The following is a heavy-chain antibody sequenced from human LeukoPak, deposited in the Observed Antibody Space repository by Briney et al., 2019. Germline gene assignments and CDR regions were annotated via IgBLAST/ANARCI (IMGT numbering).Heavy chain of an antibody. CDR2: ISGSGGST. J-gene: IGHJ6*03. V-gene: IGHV3-23*01. Sequence: GGSLRLSCAASGFTFSSYAMSWVRQAPGKGLEWVSAISGSGGSTYYADSVKGRFTISRDNAKNSLYLQMNSLRAEDTAVYYCARDGTWWLHTWNYYYYYYMDVWGKGTTVTVSS. D-gene: IGHD5-12*01. CDR3: ARDGTWWLHTWNYYYYYYMDV. CDR1: GFTFSSYA.